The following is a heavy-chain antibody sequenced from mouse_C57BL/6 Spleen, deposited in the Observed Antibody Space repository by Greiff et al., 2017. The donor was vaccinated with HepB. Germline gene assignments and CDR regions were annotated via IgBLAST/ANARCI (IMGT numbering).Heavy chain of an antibody. V-gene: IGHV1-80*01. CDR3: ARKGAYYSNHQDYFDY. D-gene: IGHD2-5*01. CDR2: IYPGDGDT. CDR1: GYAFSSYW. J-gene: IGHJ2*01. Sequence: VQLQQSGAELVKPGASVKISCKASGYAFSSYWMNWVKQRPGKGLEWIGQIYPGDGDTNYNGKFKGKATLTADQSSSTAYLQLSSLTSEDSAVYFCARKGAYYSNHQDYFDYGGQGTTLTVSS.